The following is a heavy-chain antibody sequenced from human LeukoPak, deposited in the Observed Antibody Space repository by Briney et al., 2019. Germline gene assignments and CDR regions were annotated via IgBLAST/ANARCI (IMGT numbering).Heavy chain of an antibody. V-gene: IGHV1-69*06. CDR3: ATLKYYYDSSGYHDY. CDR1: GGTFRSYA. J-gene: IGHJ4*02. D-gene: IGHD3-22*01. CDR2: IIPIFGTA. Sequence: GASVKVSCRASGGTFRSYAITWVRQAPGQGLEWMGGIIPIFGTANYAQKFQGRVTMTEDTSTDTAYMELSSLRSEDTAVYYCATLKYYYDSSGYHDYWGQGTLVTVSS.